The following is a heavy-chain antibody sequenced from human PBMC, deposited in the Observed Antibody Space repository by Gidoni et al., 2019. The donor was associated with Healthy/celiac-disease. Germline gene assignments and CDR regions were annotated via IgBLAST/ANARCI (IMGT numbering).Heavy chain of an antibody. CDR2: ISSSSSYI. CDR1: GFTFSSYS. D-gene: IGHD5-18*01. J-gene: IGHJ4*02. V-gene: IGHV3-21*01. Sequence: EVQLVESGGGLVKPGGSLRLSCAASGFTFSSYSMNWVRQAPGKGLEWVSSISSSSSYIYYADSVKGRFTISRDNAKNSLYLQMNSLRAEDTAVYYCARSVWGYSYGPFDYWGQGTLVTVSS. CDR3: ARSVWGYSYGPFDY.